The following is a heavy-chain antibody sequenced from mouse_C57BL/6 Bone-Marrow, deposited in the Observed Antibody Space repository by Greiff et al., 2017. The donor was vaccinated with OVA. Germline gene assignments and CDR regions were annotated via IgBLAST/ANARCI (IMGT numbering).Heavy chain of an antibody. Sequence: DVMLVESGGGLVQPGGSLKLSCAASGFTFSDYYMYWVRQTPEKRLEWVAYISNGGGSTYYPDTVKGRFTISRDNAKNTLYLQMSRLKSEDTAMYYCASYYGSSYAMDYWGQGTSVTVSS. CDR2: ISNGGGST. CDR3: ASYYGSSYAMDY. J-gene: IGHJ4*01. D-gene: IGHD1-1*01. V-gene: IGHV5-12*01. CDR1: GFTFSDYY.